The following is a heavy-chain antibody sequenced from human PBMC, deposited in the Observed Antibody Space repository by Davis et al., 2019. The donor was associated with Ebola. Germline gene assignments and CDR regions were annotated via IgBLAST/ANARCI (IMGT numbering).Heavy chain of an antibody. D-gene: IGHD3-22*01. CDR1: GFTFSSYA. J-gene: IGHJ4*02. Sequence: GESLKISCAASGFTFSSYAMHWVRQAPGKGLEWVAVISYDGSNKYYADSVKGRFTISRVNSKNTLYLQMNSLRAEDTAVYYCAREIDSSDDYWGQGTLVTVSS. CDR3: AREIDSSDDY. V-gene: IGHV3-30-3*01. CDR2: ISYDGSNK.